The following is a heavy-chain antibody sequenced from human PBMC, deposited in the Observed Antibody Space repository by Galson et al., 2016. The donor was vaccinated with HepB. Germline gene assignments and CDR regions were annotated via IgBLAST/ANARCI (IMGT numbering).Heavy chain of an antibody. J-gene: IGHJ4*02. CDR1: GFTFRNYG. V-gene: IGHV3-64D*06. CDR2: ISSNGDST. D-gene: IGHD6-13*01. CDR3: ARVRSSWYYFDY. Sequence: SLRLSCAASGFTFRNYGMTWVRQAPGKGVEYVSSISSNGDSTYYTDSVKGRFTISRDNSKNTLNLQMSSLRAEDTAVYYCARVRSSWYYFDYWCQGTLVTVSS.